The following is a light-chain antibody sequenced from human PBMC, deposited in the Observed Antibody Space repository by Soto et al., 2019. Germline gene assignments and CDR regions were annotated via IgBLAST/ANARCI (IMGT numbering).Light chain of an antibody. Sequence: VLTQSPASLSLYPGEKATLSCRASQDISTSLALYQQRGGPAPRLFIYDTFNRASGAADSCGGSGSGTVFTLTITLVAAEDSAIYCCQQRSSPPLTFGGGTKVDI. CDR1: QDISTS. V-gene: IGKV3D-11*01. CDR3: QQRSSPPLT. CDR2: DTF. J-gene: IGKJ4*01.